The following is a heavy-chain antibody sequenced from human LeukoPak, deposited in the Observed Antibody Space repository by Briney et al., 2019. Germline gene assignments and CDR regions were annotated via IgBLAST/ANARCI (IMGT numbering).Heavy chain of an antibody. Sequence: PSQTLSLTCTVSGGSISSGGYYWSWIRQHPGKGLEWIGYIYYSGSTYYNPSLKSRVTIAVDTSKNQFSLKLSSVTAADTAVYYCARAIPDYGDDVGTFDYWGQGTLVTVSS. V-gene: IGHV4-31*03. CDR3: ARAIPDYGDDVGTFDY. CDR1: GGSISSGGYY. D-gene: IGHD4-17*01. J-gene: IGHJ4*02. CDR2: IYYSGST.